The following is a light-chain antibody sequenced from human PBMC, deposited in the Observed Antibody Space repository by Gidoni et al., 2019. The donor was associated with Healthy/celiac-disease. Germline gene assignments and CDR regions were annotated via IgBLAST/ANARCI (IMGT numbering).Light chain of an antibody. CDR2: QDS. J-gene: IGLJ2*01. CDR3: QAWDSSTVV. Sequence: SYELPQPPSVSVSLGQTSSITCSGDKLGDKYACLYQQKPGQSPVLVIYQDSKRPSGIPERFSGSNSGNTATLTISGTQAMDEADYYCQAWDSSTVVFGGGTKLTVL. V-gene: IGLV3-1*01. CDR1: KLGDKY.